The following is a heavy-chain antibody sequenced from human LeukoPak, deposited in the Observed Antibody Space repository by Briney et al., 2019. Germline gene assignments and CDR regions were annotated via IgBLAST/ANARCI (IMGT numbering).Heavy chain of an antibody. D-gene: IGHD3/OR15-3a*01. CDR3: ARAKDPWTPEHFQH. Sequence: GGSLRLFCVVSGLTFSSYSMQWVRQAPGRGLVWISYITSSSNSIYYEDSVKGRFTISRDNAKNSLYLQMNSLRAEDTAVYYCARAKDPWTPEHFQHWGQGTLVTVSS. V-gene: IGHV3-48*01. CDR1: GLTFSSYS. J-gene: IGHJ1*01. CDR2: ITSSSNSI.